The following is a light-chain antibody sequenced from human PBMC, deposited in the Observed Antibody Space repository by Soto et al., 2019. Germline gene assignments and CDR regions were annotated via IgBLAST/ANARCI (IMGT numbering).Light chain of an antibody. CDR3: QVWEIMTDNYV. J-gene: IGLJ1*01. Sequence: SYELTQPPSVSVAPEKTATITCGGNNIGNKRVHWYRQKPGQAPVLVISYDSDRPSGIPERFSGSNSGNTATLTISRVEAGDEADYYCQVWEIMTDNYVFGSGTKVTVL. V-gene: IGLV3-21*01. CDR1: NIGNKR. CDR2: YDS.